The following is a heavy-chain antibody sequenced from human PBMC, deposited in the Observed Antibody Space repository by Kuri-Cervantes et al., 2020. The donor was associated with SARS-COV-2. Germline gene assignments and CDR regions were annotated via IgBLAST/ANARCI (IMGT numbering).Heavy chain of an antibody. CDR2: IYYSGST. CDR3: ARDRIQLWYYGMDV. D-gene: IGHD5-18*01. V-gene: IGHV4-61*08. J-gene: IGHJ6*02. CDR1: GGSISSGDYY. Sequence: SETLSLTCTVSGGSISSGDYYWSWIRQPPGEGLEWIGYIYYSGSTNYNPSLKSRVTISVDTSKNQFSLKLSSVTAADTAVYYCARDRIQLWYYGMDVWGQGTTVTVSS.